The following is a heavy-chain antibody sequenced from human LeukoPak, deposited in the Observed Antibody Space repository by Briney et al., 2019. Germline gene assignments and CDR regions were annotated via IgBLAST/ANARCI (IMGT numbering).Heavy chain of an antibody. J-gene: IGHJ3*01. V-gene: IGHV3-33*06. Sequence: GGSLRLSCAASGFTFSSYGMHWVRQAPGKGLEWVAVIWYDGSNKYYADSVKGRFTISRDNSKNTPYLQMNSLRAEDTAVYYCAKSKGVGATIFDAFDVWGQGTMVTVSS. CDR2: IWYDGSNK. D-gene: IGHD1-26*01. CDR1: GFTFSSYG. CDR3: AKSKGVGATIFDAFDV.